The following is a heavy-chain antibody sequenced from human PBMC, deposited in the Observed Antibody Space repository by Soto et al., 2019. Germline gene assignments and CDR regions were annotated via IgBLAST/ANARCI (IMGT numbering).Heavy chain of an antibody. Sequence: WGSLRLSCAASGCNFDDYSMYWVREAPGKSLEGVGSDSSHVTFIQYGDSARGRFTISRYNARSTRYLLLNDVSADDTAVDYCVRRENDTTSYYWLHLGRGTLVTVSS. J-gene: IGHJ4*02. D-gene: IGHD3-22*01. CDR3: VRRENDTTSYYWLH. V-gene: IGHV3-21*06. CDR1: GCNFDDYS. CDR2: DSSHVTFI.